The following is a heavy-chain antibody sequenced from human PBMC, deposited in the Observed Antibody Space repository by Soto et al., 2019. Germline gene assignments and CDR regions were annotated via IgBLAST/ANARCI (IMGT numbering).Heavy chain of an antibody. Sequence: QVQLVQSGAEVKKPGASVKVSCKATGYTFTSSCISWVRQAPGQGLLWMGWIIAYNGNITYAQKLQGRVIMTTATSTSTAYLELRSLRSDDTGLYYCATALTPTDYWGQGTLVTVSS. V-gene: IGHV1-18*01. CDR1: GYTFTSSC. CDR3: ATALTPTDY. J-gene: IGHJ4*02. D-gene: IGHD3-9*01. CDR2: IIAYNGNI.